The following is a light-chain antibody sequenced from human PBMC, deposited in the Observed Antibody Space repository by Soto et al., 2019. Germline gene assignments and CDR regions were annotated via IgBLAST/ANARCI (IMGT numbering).Light chain of an antibody. Sequence: QSVLTQPPSVSGAPGRRVTISCTGSSSNIGAGYDVHWYQQLPGTAPKLLIYGNSNRPSGVPDRFSGSKSGTSASLAITGLQAEDEADYYCQSYYSSLSGYVFGTGTKVTVL. CDR1: SSNIGAGYD. V-gene: IGLV1-40*01. CDR3: QSYYSSLSGYV. CDR2: GNS. J-gene: IGLJ1*01.